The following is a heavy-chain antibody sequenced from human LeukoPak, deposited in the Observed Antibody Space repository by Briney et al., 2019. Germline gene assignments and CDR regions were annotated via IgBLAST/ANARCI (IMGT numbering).Heavy chain of an antibody. D-gene: IGHD1-7*01. CDR3: AREQRETGTNDY. J-gene: IGHJ4*02. Sequence: GGSLRLSCAASGFTVSRNYMTWVRQALGKGLEWVSVIYSGGNTYYAESVKGRFTVSRDNSNNTLFLQMNSLRAEDTAVYYCAREQRETGTNDYWGQGTLVTVSS. CDR1: GFTVSRNY. V-gene: IGHV3-53*01. CDR2: IYSGGNT.